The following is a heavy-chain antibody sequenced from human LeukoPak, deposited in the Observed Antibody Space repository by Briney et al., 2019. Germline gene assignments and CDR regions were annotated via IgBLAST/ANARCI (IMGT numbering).Heavy chain of an antibody. Sequence: GASVKVSCKASGYTFTSYYMHWVRQAPGQGLEWMGIINPSGGSTSYAQKFQGRVTMTRDTSTSTVYMELSSLRSEDTAVYYCARELTGGAIYYYYYYAMDVWGQGTTVTVSS. CDR1: GYTFTSYY. V-gene: IGHV1-46*01. CDR2: INPSGGST. CDR3: ARELTGGAIYYYYYYAMDV. D-gene: IGHD7-27*01. J-gene: IGHJ6*02.